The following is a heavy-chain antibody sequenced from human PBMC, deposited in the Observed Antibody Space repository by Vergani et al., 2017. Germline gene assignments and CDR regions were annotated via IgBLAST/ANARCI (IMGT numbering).Heavy chain of an antibody. Sequence: QVQLVESGGGLVKPGGSLRLSCAASGFTFSDYYMSWIRQAPGKGLEWLSYISSSGSTIYDADSVTGRFTISRDNAKNSLYLQMNSLRAEDTAMYYCAKXKGYTISSGYYFDYWGQGTLVTVSS. V-gene: IGHV3-11*01. D-gene: IGHD6-6*01. CDR2: ISSSGSTI. J-gene: IGHJ4*02. CDR3: AKXKGYTISSGYYFDY. CDR1: GFTFSDYY.